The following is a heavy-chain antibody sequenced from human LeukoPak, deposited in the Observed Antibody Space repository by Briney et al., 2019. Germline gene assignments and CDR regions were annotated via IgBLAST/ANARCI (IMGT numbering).Heavy chain of an antibody. CDR2: IYTSGST. D-gene: IGHD2-2*01. CDR3: ARDVGYCSSTSCYDEGGY. CDR1: GGSISSGSYY. Sequence: SETLSLTCTVSGGSISSGSYYWSWIRQPAGKGLEWIGRIYTSGSTNYNPSLKSRVTISVDTSKNQFSLKLSSVTAADTAVYYCARDVGYCSSTSCYDEGGYWGQGTLVTVSS. V-gene: IGHV4-61*02. J-gene: IGHJ4*02.